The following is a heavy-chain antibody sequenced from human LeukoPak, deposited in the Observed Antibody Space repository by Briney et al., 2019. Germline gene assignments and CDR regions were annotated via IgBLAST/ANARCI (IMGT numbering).Heavy chain of an antibody. D-gene: IGHD3-16*01. Sequence: GGSLRLSCAASGFTFSSYAMSWVRQAPGKGLEWVSAISGSGGSTYYADSVKGRFTISRENAKNSLYLQMNSLRAGDTAVYYCARDWGYGMDVWGQGTTVTVSS. J-gene: IGHJ6*02. CDR3: ARDWGYGMDV. CDR2: ISGSGGST. CDR1: GFTFSSYA. V-gene: IGHV3-23*01.